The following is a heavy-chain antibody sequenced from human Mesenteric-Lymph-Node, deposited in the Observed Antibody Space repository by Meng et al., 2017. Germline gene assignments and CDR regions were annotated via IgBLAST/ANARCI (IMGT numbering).Heavy chain of an antibody. D-gene: IGHD3-10*01. V-gene: IGHV3-11*04. CDR1: GFTFSDYY. J-gene: IGHJ6*02. CDR2: ISSSGRTI. Sequence: GESLKISCAASGFTFSDYYMTWIRQAPGKGLEWLSYISSSGRTIDYADSVKGRFTISRDNTKNSLYLQMNSLRAEDTAVYYCARIGAGDYYYYYYGMDVWGQGTTVTVSS. CDR3: ARIGAGDYYYYYYGMDV.